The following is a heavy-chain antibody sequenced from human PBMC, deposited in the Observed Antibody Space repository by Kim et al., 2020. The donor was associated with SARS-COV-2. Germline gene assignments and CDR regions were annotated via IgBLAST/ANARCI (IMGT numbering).Heavy chain of an antibody. CDR3: AIITMIVAGYWDYFDY. V-gene: IGHV1-69*01. Sequence: KFQGRVTITADESTSTAYMELSSLRSEDTAVYYCAIITMIVAGYWDYFDYWGQGTLVTVSS. D-gene: IGHD3-22*01. J-gene: IGHJ4*02.